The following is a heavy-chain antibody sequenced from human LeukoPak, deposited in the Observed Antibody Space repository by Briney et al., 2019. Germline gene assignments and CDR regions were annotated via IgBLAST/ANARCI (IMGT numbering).Heavy chain of an antibody. CDR3: ARDVVVTSSPDSFDI. CDR2: ISNSGTT. J-gene: IGHJ3*02. V-gene: IGHV4-31*11. D-gene: IGHD2-21*02. Sequence: PSETLSLTCAVSGDSVSSGGYYWTWIRQHPGKGLDWIGYISNSGTTSYNPSLKSRVSISVDTSNNQFSLRLSSVTAADTAVYYCARDVVVTSSPDSFDIWGRGTMVTVSS. CDR1: GDSVSSGGYY.